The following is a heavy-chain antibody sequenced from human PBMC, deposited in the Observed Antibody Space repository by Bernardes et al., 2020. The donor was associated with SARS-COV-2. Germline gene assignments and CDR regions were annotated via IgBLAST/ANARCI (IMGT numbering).Heavy chain of an antibody. D-gene: IGHD1-26*01. CDR3: ASGTVVGAAGYGS. CDR1: GFTFSSSS. J-gene: IGHJ5*02. V-gene: IGHV3-21*01. Sequence: GGSLRLSCAASGFTFSSSSMAWVRQAPGKGLEWVSSINGDSAYIYYADSVKGRFTISRDNAQNSLYLQMNSLRAEDTAVYFCASGTVVGAAGYGSWGQGTLVTVSS. CDR2: INGDSAYI.